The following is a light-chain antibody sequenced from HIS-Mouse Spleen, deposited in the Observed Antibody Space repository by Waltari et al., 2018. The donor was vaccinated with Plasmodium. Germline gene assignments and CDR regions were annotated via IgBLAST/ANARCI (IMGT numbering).Light chain of an antibody. CDR3: QSADSSGTYWV. V-gene: IGLV3-25*03. CDR1: ALPKQS. J-gene: IGLJ3*02. CDR2: KDS. Sequence: SYELTQPPSVSVSPGQTARLTCPGAALPKQSAYWYQQKPGQAPGLVIYKDSERPSGIPERFSGSSSGTTVTLTISGVQAEDEADYYCQSADSSGTYWVFGGGTKLTVL.